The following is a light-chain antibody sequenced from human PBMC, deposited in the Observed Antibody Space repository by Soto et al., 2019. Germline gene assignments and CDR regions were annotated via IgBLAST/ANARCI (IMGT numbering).Light chain of an antibody. V-gene: IGKV3-11*01. J-gene: IGKJ5*01. CDR1: QSISFY. CDR3: QQRSNWPT. Sequence: EIVLTQSPATLSLSPGERATLSCRASQSISFYLTWYQHNPCQAPRLLIYDASNRATGIPARFSGSGYGTDFTRTISSLEPEDFAVDYCQQRSNWPTFCQGTRLEIK. CDR2: DAS.